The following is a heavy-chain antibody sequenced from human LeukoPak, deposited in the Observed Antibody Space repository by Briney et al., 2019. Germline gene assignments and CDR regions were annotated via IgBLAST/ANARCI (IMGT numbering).Heavy chain of an antibody. CDR1: GFTFSNYA. Sequence: GRSLRLFCAASGFTFSNYAMHWVRQAPGKGLEWVAVTSYGGSNKYHADSVKGRFTISRDNSKNTLYLQMNSLRAEDTAVYYCARVVVPAAIGDFDYWGQGTLVTVSS. CDR3: ARVVVPAAIGDFDY. V-gene: IGHV3-30-3*01. J-gene: IGHJ4*02. D-gene: IGHD2-2*02. CDR2: TSYGGSNK.